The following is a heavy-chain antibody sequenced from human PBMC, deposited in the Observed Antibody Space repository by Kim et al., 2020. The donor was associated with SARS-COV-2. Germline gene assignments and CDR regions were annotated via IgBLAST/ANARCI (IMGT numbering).Heavy chain of an antibody. J-gene: IGHJ4*02. CDR3: AKEQYYYGSGSYIFDY. CDR2: ISGSGGST. D-gene: IGHD3-10*01. V-gene: IGHV3-23*01. CDR1: GFTFSSYA. Sequence: GSLRLSCAASGFTFSSYAMSWVRQAPGKGLEWVSAISGSGGSTYYADSVKGRFTISRDNSKNTLYLQMNSLRAEDTAVYYCAKEQYYYGSGSYIFDYWGQGTLVTVSS.